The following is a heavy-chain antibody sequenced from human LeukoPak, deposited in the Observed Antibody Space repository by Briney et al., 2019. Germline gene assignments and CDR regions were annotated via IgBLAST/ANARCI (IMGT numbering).Heavy chain of an antibody. D-gene: IGHD2-2*02. CDR2: ISGSGGST. J-gene: IGHJ6*03. V-gene: IGHV3-23*01. CDR1: GFTFSDYY. Sequence: GGSLRLSCAASGFTFSDYYMSWIRQAPGKGLEWVSAISGSGGSTYYADSVKGRFAISRDNSKNTLYLQMNSLRAEDTAVYYCAKDLYCSSTSCYMRPGYYYYMDVWGKGTTVTVSS. CDR3: AKDLYCSSTSCYMRPGYYYYMDV.